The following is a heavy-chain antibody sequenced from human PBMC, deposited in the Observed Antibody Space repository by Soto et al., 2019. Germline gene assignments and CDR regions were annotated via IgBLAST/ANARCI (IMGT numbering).Heavy chain of an antibody. CDR2: ISGSGGST. D-gene: IGHD5-18*01. V-gene: IGHV3-23*01. J-gene: IGHJ6*03. CDR1: GFTFSSYA. Sequence: GGSLRLSCAASGFTFSSYAMSWVRQAPGKGLEWVSAISGSGGSTYYADSVKGRFTISRDNSKNTLYLQMNSLRAEDTAVYYCAPWIQLYYYYYMDVWGKGTTVTVSS. CDR3: APWIQLYYYYYMDV.